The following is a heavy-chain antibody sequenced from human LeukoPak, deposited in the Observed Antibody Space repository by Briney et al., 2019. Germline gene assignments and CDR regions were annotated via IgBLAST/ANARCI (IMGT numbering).Heavy chain of an antibody. CDR2: ISTYNGDT. J-gene: IGHJ4*02. CDR1: GYTFPNYG. CDR3: ARGYYCSGGSCPPSGY. V-gene: IGHV1-18*01. Sequence: GASVKVSCKASGYTFPNYGISWVRQAPGQGLEWMGWISTYNGDTNYAQKLQGRVTMTTDTSTNTAYMELRSRRSDDTAVYYCARGYYCSGGSCPPSGYWGQGTLVTVSS. D-gene: IGHD2-15*01.